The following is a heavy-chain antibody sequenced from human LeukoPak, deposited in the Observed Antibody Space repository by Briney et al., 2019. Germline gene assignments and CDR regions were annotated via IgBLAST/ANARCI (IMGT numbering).Heavy chain of an antibody. CDR2: ISGSGGST. CDR3: AKDPGYTSGSSFFDY. Sequence: PGGSLRLSCAASGFTLSTYAMTWVRQAPGKGLEWVSSISGSGGSTYYADSVKGRFTISRDNSKNTLYLQMNSLRVEDTAAYYCAKDPGYTSGSSFFDYWGQGTLVTVSS. J-gene: IGHJ4*02. D-gene: IGHD6-19*01. V-gene: IGHV3-23*01. CDR1: GFTLSTYA.